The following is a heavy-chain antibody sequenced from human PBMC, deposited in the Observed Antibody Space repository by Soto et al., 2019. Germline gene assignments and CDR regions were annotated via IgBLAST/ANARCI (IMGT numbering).Heavy chain of an antibody. CDR3: ARDRSIAARPPHDAFDI. CDR1: GGTFSSYA. D-gene: IGHD6-6*01. V-gene: IGHV1-69*06. CDR2: IIPIFGTA. Sequence: RASVKVSCKASGGTFSSYAISWVRQAPGQGLEWMGGIIPIFGTANYAQKFQGRVTITADKSTSTAYMELSSLRSEDTAVYYYARDRSIAARPPHDAFDIWGQGTMVTVSS. J-gene: IGHJ3*02.